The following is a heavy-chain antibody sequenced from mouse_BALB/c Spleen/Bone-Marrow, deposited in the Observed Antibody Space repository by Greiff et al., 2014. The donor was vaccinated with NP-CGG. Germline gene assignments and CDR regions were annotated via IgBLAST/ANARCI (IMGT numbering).Heavy chain of an antibody. CDR3: ARWEYYAMDY. D-gene: IGHD4-1*01. CDR1: GFNIKDTY. Sequence: VHVKQSGAELVKPGASVKLSCTASGFNIKDTYMHWVKQSPEQGLEWIGRIDPANGNTKYDPKFQGKATITADTSSNTAYLQLSSLTSEDTAVYYCARWEYYAMDYWGQGTSVTVSS. J-gene: IGHJ4*01. CDR2: IDPANGNT. V-gene: IGHV14-3*02.